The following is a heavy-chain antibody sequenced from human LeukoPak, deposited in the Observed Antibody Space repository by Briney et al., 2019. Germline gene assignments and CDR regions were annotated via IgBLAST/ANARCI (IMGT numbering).Heavy chain of an antibody. CDR2: IDKSGTYI. Sequence: GGSLRLSCAASGFTFRDYTMNWVRQAPGKGLEWVSAIDKSGTYIKYAGSVKGRFTVSRDNAKNSVFLQMNSLRVEDTAVYFCAREVLIVVEPAANTVDYWGQGTRVTVSS. D-gene: IGHD2-15*01. CDR3: AREVLIVVEPAANTVDY. V-gene: IGHV3-21*01. CDR1: GFTFRDYT. J-gene: IGHJ4*02.